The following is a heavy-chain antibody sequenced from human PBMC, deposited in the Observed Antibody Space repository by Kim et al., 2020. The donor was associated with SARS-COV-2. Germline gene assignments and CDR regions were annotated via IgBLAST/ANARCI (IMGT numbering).Heavy chain of an antibody. V-gene: IGHV4-34*01. CDR1: GGSFSGYY. CDR2: INHSGST. CDR3: ARGYRGITIFVVVTKGYY. Sequence: SETLSLTCAVYGGSFSGYYWSWIRQPPGKGLEWIGEINHSGSTNYNPSLKSRVTISVDTSKNQFSLKLSSVTAADTAVFYCARGYRGITIFVVVTKGYY. D-gene: IGHD3-3*01. J-gene: IGHJ6*01.